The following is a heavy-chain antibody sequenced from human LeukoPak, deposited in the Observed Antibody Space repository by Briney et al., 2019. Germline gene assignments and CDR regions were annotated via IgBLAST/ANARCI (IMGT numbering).Heavy chain of an antibody. J-gene: IGHJ4*02. CDR1: GYTFSGYH. CDR2: INPNAGGT. Sequence: ASVKVSCKASGYTFSGYHVHWVRQAPGQGLEWMGWINPNAGGTKFAQMFQGRVTMTRDTSINTAYMELNRLRSDDTAVYYCARAPYSSGWYAYFDYWGQGTLVTVSS. V-gene: IGHV1-2*02. D-gene: IGHD6-19*01. CDR3: ARAPYSSGWYAYFDY.